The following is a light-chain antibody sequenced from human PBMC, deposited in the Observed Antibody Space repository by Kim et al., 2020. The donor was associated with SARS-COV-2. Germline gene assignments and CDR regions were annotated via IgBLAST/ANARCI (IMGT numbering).Light chain of an antibody. CDR3: QVWDSSSDHPGV. CDR1: NIGSKS. Sequence: SYELTQPPSVSVAPGETAWISCGGNNIGSKSVHWYQQKPGQAPVLVIYYDSDRPSGIPERFSGSNSGNTATLTISRVEAGDEADYYCQVWDSSSDHPGVFGGGTKLTVL. V-gene: IGLV3-21*04. J-gene: IGLJ3*02. CDR2: YDS.